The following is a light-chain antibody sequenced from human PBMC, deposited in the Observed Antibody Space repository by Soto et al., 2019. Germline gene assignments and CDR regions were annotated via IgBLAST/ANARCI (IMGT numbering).Light chain of an antibody. Sequence: DIQMTQSPSTLSASVGDRVTITCRASQSISSWLAWYQQKPGKAPKLLIYKASSLESGVPSRFSGCGSGTEFTLIISSLQPDDIATYYCQQYNSYSFGQGTKVEIK. J-gene: IGKJ1*01. CDR3: QQYNSYS. CDR1: QSISSW. CDR2: KAS. V-gene: IGKV1-5*03.